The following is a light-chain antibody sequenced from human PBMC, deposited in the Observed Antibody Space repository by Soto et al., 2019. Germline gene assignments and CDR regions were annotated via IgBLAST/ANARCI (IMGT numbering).Light chain of an antibody. V-gene: IGKV3-20*01. Sequence: EIVLTQSPGTLSLSPGERATLSCRASQTVSTNFLAWYQQKPGQAPRLLIYGASSRATGTPDRFSGSGSGTEFTLTISSLQPDDFATYYCQQYTNYPWTFGQGTKVDIK. J-gene: IGKJ1*01. CDR1: QTVSTNF. CDR3: QQYTNYPWT. CDR2: GAS.